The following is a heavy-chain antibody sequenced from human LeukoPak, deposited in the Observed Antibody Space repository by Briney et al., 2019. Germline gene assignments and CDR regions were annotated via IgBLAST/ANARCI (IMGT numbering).Heavy chain of an antibody. CDR3: ARAVDYRSYFDY. J-gene: IGHJ4*02. CDR1: GDSMTRGGYY. Sequence: SQTLSLTCTVSGDSMTRGGYYWSWVRQHPGKGLEWIGFINHSGITFYNSSLEGRAAISVDTSQNQFSLKLTSVPAADTAVYYCARAVDYRSYFDYWGQGTLVTVTS. D-gene: IGHD4-11*01. CDR2: INHSGIT. V-gene: IGHV4-31*03.